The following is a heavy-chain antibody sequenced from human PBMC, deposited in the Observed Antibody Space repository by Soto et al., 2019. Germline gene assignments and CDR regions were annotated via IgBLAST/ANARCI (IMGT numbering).Heavy chain of an antibody. CDR1: GGSISSGDYY. CDR2: LYYSGST. J-gene: IGHJ3*02. CDR3: ARGFGNLDAFDI. Sequence: QVQLQESGPGLVKPSQTLSLTCTVSGGSISSGDYYWSWIRQPPGQGLEWIGYLYYSGSTYYNPSLQSRVTISVDTSKNQFSLKLSSVTAADTAVYYCARGFGNLDAFDIWGQGTMVTVSS. D-gene: IGHD2-15*01. V-gene: IGHV4-30-4*01.